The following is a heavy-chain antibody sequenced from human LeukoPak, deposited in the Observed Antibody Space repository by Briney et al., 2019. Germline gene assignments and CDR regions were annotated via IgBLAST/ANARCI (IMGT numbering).Heavy chain of an antibody. Sequence: PGGSLRLSCAASGFTFSSYWMHWVRQAPGKGLVWVSVIYSGGSTYYADSVKGRFTISRDNSKNTLYLQMNSLRAEDTAVYYCARDGPIAMVRGVIIWGQGTLVTVSS. J-gene: IGHJ4*02. CDR1: GFTFSSYW. D-gene: IGHD3-10*01. CDR2: IYSGGST. CDR3: ARDGPIAMVRGVII. V-gene: IGHV3-66*01.